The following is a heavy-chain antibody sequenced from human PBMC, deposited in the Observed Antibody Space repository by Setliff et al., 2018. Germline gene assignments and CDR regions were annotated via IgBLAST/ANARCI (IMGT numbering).Heavy chain of an antibody. Sequence: PSETLSLTCAASGGTFTYYYWTWIRQPPGKGLEWIGEINHSGTTNYNPSLRSRVIISIDSSRFQFSLNLRSVTAADTAVYYCARGRNVAIRLLDSWSQGNLVTVSS. CDR2: INHSGTT. V-gene: IGHV4-34*01. D-gene: IGHD6-6*01. CDR1: GGTFTYYY. CDR3: ARGRNVAIRLLDS. J-gene: IGHJ4*02.